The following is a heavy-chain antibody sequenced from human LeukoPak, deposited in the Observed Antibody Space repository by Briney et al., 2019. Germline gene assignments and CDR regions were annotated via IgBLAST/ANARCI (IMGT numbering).Heavy chain of an antibody. CDR2: ISGSGGST. CDR1: KFTFSSYW. V-gene: IGHV3-23*01. J-gene: IGHJ4*02. D-gene: IGHD3-22*01. Sequence: GGSLRLSCAASKFTFSSYWMSWVRQAPGKGLEWVSAISGSGGSTYYADSVKGRFTISRDNSKNTLYLQMNSLRAEDTAVYYCAKPYDSSGYYQHTFDYWGQGTLVTVSS. CDR3: AKPYDSSGYYQHTFDY.